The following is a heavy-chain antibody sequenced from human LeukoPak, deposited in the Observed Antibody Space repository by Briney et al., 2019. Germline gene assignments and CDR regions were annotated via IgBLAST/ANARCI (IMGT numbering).Heavy chain of an antibody. CDR1: GFTFSSYW. D-gene: IGHD1-26*01. CDR3: AKDMTEWELLLDY. CDR2: IKQDGSEK. J-gene: IGHJ4*02. Sequence: PGGSLRLSCAASGFTFSSYWMSWVRQAPGKGLEWVANIKQDGSEKYYVDSVKGRFTISRGNAKNSLYLQMNSLRAEDTAVYYCAKDMTEWELLLDYWGQGTLVTVSS. V-gene: IGHV3-7*01.